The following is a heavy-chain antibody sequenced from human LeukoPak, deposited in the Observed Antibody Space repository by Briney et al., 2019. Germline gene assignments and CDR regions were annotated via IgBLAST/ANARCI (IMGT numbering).Heavy chain of an antibody. Sequence: PSETLSLTCAVYGGSFSGYYWSWIRQPPGKGLEWIGEINHSGSTNYNPSLKSRVTISVDTSKNQFSLKLSSVTAADTAVYYCARSRWYYYGMDVWGQGTMVTVSS. CDR2: INHSGST. CDR3: ARSRWYYYGMDV. V-gene: IGHV4-34*01. CDR1: GGSFSGYY. J-gene: IGHJ6*02. D-gene: IGHD4-23*01.